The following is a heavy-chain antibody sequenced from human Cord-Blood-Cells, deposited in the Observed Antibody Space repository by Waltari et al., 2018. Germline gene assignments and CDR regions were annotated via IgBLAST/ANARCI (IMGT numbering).Heavy chain of an antibody. CDR1: GFTFSSYW. J-gene: IGHJ4*02. Sequence: EVQLVESGGGLVQPGGSLRLSCAASGFTFSSYWMSWVRQAPGKGLEWVANIKQDGSEKYYVDSVKGRFTSSRDNAKNSLYLQMNSLRAEDTAVYYCASLIVVVPAAKADYWGQGTLVTVSS. V-gene: IGHV3-7*01. D-gene: IGHD2-2*01. CDR3: ASLIVVVPAAKADY. CDR2: IKQDGSEK.